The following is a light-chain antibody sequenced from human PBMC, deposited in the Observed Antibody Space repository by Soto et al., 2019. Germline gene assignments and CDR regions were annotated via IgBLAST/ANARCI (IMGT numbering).Light chain of an antibody. CDR1: QSISTW. V-gene: IGKV1-5*03. CDR3: QQYNTYPLT. J-gene: IGKJ4*01. Sequence: DIQMTQSPSTLSASVRDRVTITCRASQSISTWLAWYQQKPGKAPKLLIYKASSLEGGVPSRFSGSGSGTDFNITISSLQPDDFATYYCQQYNTYPLTFGGGTTVEIK. CDR2: KAS.